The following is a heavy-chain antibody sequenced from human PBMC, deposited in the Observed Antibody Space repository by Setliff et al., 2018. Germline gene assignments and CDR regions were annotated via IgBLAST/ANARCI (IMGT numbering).Heavy chain of an antibody. CDR2: TYSDGRT. J-gene: IGHJ5*02. D-gene: IGHD4-17*01. Sequence: QTGGSLRLSCAVSGFIVSNNEMSWVRQAPGKGLEWVSVTYSDGRTNYADSVKGRFTISRDNSKNTFDLQMNSLRAEDTAVYYCARDPNGDFVGAFDPWGQGIRVTVSS. CDR1: GFIVSNNE. CDR3: ARDPNGDFVGAFDP. V-gene: IGHV3-53*01.